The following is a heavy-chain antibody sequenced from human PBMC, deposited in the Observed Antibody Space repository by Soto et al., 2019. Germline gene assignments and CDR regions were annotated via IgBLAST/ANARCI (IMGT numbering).Heavy chain of an antibody. CDR3: TRANWYSEY. CDR1: GGSISNHY. D-gene: IGHD7-27*01. V-gene: IGHV4-59*11. Sequence: QVQLQESGPGLVKPSETLSLTCSVSGGSISNHYWSWIRQPPGKGLEWIGYIYYTGNTNYNPSLKSRVTMSVDTSRNQISLKLTTVTAADTAVYYCTRANWYSEYWGPGTLVTVSS. J-gene: IGHJ4*02. CDR2: IYYTGNT.